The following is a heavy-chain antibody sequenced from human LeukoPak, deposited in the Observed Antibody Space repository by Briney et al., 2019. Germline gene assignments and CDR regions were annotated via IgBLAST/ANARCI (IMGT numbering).Heavy chain of an antibody. J-gene: IGHJ6*02. V-gene: IGHV3-7*03. CDR2: VNRDGSET. Sequence: GGSLRLSCAASGFALSSHWMTWVRQVPGRGPEWVANVNRDGSETYYLDSVKGRFTISKDNAKNSLYLQMNSLRAEGTALYHCARNNGMDVWGQGTTVIVSS. CDR3: ARNNGMDV. CDR1: GFALSSHW.